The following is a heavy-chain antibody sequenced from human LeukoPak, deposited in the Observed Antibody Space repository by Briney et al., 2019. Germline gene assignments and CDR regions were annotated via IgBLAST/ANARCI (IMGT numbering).Heavy chain of an antibody. CDR1: GGSINSGPYY. CDR3: ARESGYYGSGSYYANWFDP. CDR2: ISYSGST. Sequence: SETLSLTCSVSGGSINSGPYYWGWIRQPPGKGLEWIGSISYSGSTSYNPSLKSRVTISVDTSKNQFSLKLSSVTAADTAVYYCARESGYYGSGSYYANWFDPWGQGTLVTVSS. J-gene: IGHJ5*02. V-gene: IGHV4-39*07. D-gene: IGHD3-10*01.